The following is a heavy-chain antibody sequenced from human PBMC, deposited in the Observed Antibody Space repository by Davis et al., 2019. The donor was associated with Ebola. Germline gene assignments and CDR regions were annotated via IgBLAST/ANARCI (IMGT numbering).Heavy chain of an antibody. Sequence: MPSETLSLTCTVSGGSISSYYWSWIRQPPGKGLEWIGYIYYSGSTNYNPSLKSRVTISVDTSKNQFSPKLSSVTAADTAVYYCARVTTPGYSSSWYDFQHWGQGTLVTVSS. CDR3: ARVTTPGYSSSWYDFQH. J-gene: IGHJ1*01. D-gene: IGHD6-13*01. CDR2: IYYSGST. CDR1: GGSISSYY. V-gene: IGHV4-59*01.